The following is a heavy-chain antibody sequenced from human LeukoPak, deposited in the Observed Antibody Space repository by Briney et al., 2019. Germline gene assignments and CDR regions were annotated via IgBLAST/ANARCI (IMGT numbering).Heavy chain of an antibody. J-gene: IGHJ1*01. V-gene: IGHV3-23*01. CDR3: AKMISGYYFTLEYFQH. Sequence: QPGGSLRLSCAASGFTFSSYAMSWVRQAPGKGLEWVSAISGSGGSTYYADSVKGRFTISRDNSKNTLYLQMNSLRAEDTAVYYCAKMISGYYFTLEYFQHWGQGTLVTVSS. D-gene: IGHD3-22*01. CDR1: GFTFSSYA. CDR2: ISGSGGST.